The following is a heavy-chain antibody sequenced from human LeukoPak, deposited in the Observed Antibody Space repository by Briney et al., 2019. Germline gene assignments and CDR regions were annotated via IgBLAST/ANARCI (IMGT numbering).Heavy chain of an antibody. Sequence: GRSLRPSCAASGFTFADYAMHWVRQAPGKGLEWVSGISWNSGSIGYADSVKGRFTISRDNAKNSLYLQMNSLRAEDTALYYCAKDIGLYDFWSGYYTFDYWGQGTLVTVSS. CDR2: ISWNSGSI. CDR3: AKDIGLYDFWSGYYTFDY. V-gene: IGHV3-9*01. J-gene: IGHJ4*02. D-gene: IGHD3-3*01. CDR1: GFTFADYA.